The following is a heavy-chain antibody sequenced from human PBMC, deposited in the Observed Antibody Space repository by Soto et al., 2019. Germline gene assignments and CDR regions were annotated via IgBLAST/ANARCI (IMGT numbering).Heavy chain of an antibody. CDR1: GGTFSSYA. CDR3: GGRRYCSGGSCPDYFDY. J-gene: IGHJ4*02. D-gene: IGHD2-15*01. Sequence: QVQVVQSGAEVKKPGSSVKVSCKASGGTFSSYAISWVRQAPGQGLEWMGGIIPIFGTATYPQKFRGRVTIIADECTSPVYVDLRGRRSVDTVVYYCGGRRYCSGGSCPDYFDYWGQGTLVTVSS. CDR2: IIPIFGTA. V-gene: IGHV1-69*01.